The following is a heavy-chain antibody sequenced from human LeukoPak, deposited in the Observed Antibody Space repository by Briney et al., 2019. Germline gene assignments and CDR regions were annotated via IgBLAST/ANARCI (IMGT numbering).Heavy chain of an antibody. J-gene: IGHJ6*03. CDR3: AKGLRTGVGPYMGYHYYMDV. V-gene: IGHV3-23*01. CDR1: GFTFSSYA. CDR2: INDNGAGT. Sequence: GGSLRLSCAASGFTFSSYAMSWVRQAPGKGLKWVSTINDNGAGTYYADSVKGRFTISRDNSYNTVSLQMNSLRDEDTCVYYCAKGLRTGVGPYMGYHYYMDVWGKGATVTVSS. D-gene: IGHD3-16*01.